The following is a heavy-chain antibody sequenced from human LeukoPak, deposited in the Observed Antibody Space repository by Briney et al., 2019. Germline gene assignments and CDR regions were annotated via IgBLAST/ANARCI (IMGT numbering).Heavy chain of an antibody. Sequence: GGCLRLSCAASGFTFSSYSMNWVRQAPGKGLEWVSSISSSSSYIYYADSVKGRFTISRDNAKNSLCLQMNSLRAEDTAVYYCARDHDSGSYYGYWGQGTLVTVSS. J-gene: IGHJ4*02. D-gene: IGHD1-26*01. CDR2: ISSSSSYI. CDR3: ARDHDSGSYYGY. V-gene: IGHV3-21*01. CDR1: GFTFSSYS.